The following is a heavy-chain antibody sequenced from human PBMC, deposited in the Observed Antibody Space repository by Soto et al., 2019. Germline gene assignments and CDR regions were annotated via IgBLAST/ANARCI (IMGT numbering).Heavy chain of an antibody. J-gene: IGHJ4*02. V-gene: IGHV3-74*01. CDR1: GFSLSNYW. CDR3: VRIRRGDGYTFGY. D-gene: IGHD5-12*01. Sequence: EVQLVESGGVSVQPGGSLRLSCAASGFSLSNYWMHWVRQAPGKGLVWVSRINIDGSTTTYADSMKGRFTISRDNAKNTLYLQMNSLRDEDTAVYYCVRIRRGDGYTFGYWGQGTLVTVSS. CDR2: INIDGSTT.